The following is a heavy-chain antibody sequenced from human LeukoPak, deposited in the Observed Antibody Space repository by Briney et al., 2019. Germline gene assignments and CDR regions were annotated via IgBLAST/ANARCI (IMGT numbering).Heavy chain of an antibody. V-gene: IGHV3-20*04. CDR3: ARIFRPSLGPYYYYYYMDV. CDR1: GFTFDDYG. D-gene: IGHD3-9*01. CDR2: INWNGGST. Sequence: GGSLRLSCAASGFTFDDYGMSWVRQAPGKGLEWVSGINWNGGSTGYADSVKGRFTISRDNAKNSLYLQMNSLRAEDMALYYCARIFRPSLGPYYYYYYMDVWDKGTTVTVSS. J-gene: IGHJ6*03.